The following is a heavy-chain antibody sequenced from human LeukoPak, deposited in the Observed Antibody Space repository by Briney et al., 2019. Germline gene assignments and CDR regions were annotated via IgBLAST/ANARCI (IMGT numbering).Heavy chain of an antibody. Sequence: GASVKVSCKASGYTFTSYYMHWVRQAPGQGLEWMGIINPSGGSTSYAQKFQGRVTMTRDTSTSTVYMELSSLRSEDTAVYYCARSQHPLPVPDYDSWSGYYTVLGLGGGIYGMDVWGQGTTVTVSS. J-gene: IGHJ6*02. CDR3: ARSQHPLPVPDYDSWSGYYTVLGLGGGIYGMDV. CDR2: INPSGGST. D-gene: IGHD3-3*01. CDR1: GYTFTSYY. V-gene: IGHV1-46*01.